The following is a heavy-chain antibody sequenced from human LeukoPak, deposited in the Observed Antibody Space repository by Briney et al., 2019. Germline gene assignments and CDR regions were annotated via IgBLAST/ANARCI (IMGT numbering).Heavy chain of an antibody. CDR2: IYPGDSDT. Sequence: GESLKISCEVSGYSFSNYCIAWVRQMPGKGLEWMGIIYPGDSDTRYSPSFQGQVTFSADKSISTAYLQWSSLKASDTAMYYCARRYCGTSTCYKEAFDIWGQGTMVTVSS. V-gene: IGHV5-51*01. D-gene: IGHD2-2*02. J-gene: IGHJ3*02. CDR1: GYSFSNYC. CDR3: ARRYCGTSTCYKEAFDI.